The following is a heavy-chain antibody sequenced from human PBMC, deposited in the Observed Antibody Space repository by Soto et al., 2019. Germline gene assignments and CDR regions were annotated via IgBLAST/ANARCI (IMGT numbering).Heavy chain of an antibody. CDR1: GFPFSSYD. CDR3: PKEQAFEQLWVFDS. J-gene: IGHJ5*01. V-gene: IGHV3-30*18. CDR2: ISYDGSRT. D-gene: IGHD5-18*01. Sequence: GGSLRLSCAASGFPFSSYDMHWVRQAPGKGLEWVALISYDGSRTSYSDSVKGRFTISRDNSKNMLFLQMDSLRADDTAVYYCPKEQAFEQLWVFDSWGQGTLVTVSS.